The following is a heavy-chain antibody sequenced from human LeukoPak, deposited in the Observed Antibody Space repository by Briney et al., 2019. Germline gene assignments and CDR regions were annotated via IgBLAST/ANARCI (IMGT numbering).Heavy chain of an antibody. V-gene: IGHV4-59*08. CDR1: GGSISSYY. CDR3: ARRVISEYSIDKGNWLDP. J-gene: IGHJ5*02. D-gene: IGHD2/OR15-2a*01. Sequence: SETLCLNCTGSGGSISSYYWSWIRQPPGKVLEGIGYIYYSWITNYNPSLKSRATISVDTTKNQFSLMLRAVTAADTAVYYCARRVISEYSIDKGNWLDPWGQGTLVTVSS. CDR2: IYYSWIT.